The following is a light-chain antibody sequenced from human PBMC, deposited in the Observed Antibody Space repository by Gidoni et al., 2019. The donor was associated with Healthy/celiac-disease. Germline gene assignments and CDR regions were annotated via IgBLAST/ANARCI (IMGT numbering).Light chain of an antibody. CDR2: DAS. J-gene: IGKJ3*01. CDR3: QQFNSYSFT. CDR1: QGISSA. V-gene: IGKV1-13*02. Sequence: AIQLTQSPSSLSASVGDRVTITCRASQGISSALAWYQQKPGKAPKLLIYDASSLESGVPSRFSGSGPGTDFTLTISSLQPEDFATYYCQQFNSYSFTFXPXTKVDIK.